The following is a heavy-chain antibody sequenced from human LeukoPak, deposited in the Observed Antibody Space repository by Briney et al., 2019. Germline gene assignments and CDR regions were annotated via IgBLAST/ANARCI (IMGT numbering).Heavy chain of an antibody. Sequence: PSETRSLTCTVSCFPISSVDYYWHCIRQHPEKILELIVYIFYSGSAYYNPSLNSRVTIPVDTSKNQVALEVSSVTDADTAVYYCARGSTLIGGFDYWGQGTLVTVSS. CDR1: CFPISSVDYY. CDR3: ARGSTLIGGFDY. V-gene: IGHV4-31*03. CDR2: IFYSGSA. J-gene: IGHJ4*02. D-gene: IGHD3-16*01.